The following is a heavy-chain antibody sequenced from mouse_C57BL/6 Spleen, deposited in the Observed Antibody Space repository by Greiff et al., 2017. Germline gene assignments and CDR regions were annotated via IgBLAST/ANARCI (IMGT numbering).Heavy chain of an antibody. J-gene: IGHJ4*01. V-gene: IGHV5-17*01. CDR1: GFTFSDSG. CDR3: ARLNGYYVAMDY. Sequence: EVQVVESGGGLVKPGGSLKLSCAASGFTFSDSGMHWVRQAPEKGLEWVAYISSGSSTIYYADTVKGRFTISRDNATNTLFLQMTSLRSEDTAMYYCARLNGYYVAMDYWGQGTSVTVSS. D-gene: IGHD2-3*01. CDR2: ISSGSSTI.